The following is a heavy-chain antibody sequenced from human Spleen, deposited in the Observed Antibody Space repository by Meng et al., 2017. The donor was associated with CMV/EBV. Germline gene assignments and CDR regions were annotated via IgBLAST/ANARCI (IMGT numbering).Heavy chain of an antibody. CDR2: ISYDGSNK. CDR1: GFTFSSYA. CDR3: ARDRTNFDY. V-gene: IGHV3-30-3*01. Sequence: VQLLESGGGLVQPGGSLRLSCAASGFTFSSYAMSWVRQAPGKGLEWVAVISYDGSNKYYADSVKGRFTISRDNSKNTLYLQMNSLRAEDTAVYYCARDRTNFDYWGQGTLVTVSS. J-gene: IGHJ4*02.